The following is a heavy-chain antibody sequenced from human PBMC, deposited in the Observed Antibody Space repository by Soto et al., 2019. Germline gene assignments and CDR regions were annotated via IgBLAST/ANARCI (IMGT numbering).Heavy chain of an antibody. Sequence: QVQLVESGGGVVQPGRSLRLSCAASGFTFSSYGMHWVRQAPGKGLEWVAVISYDGSNEYYADYVKGRFTISRDNSKNTLYLQMNSLRAEDTAVYYCAKPLYSRDYYYYGMDVWGQGTTVTVSS. J-gene: IGHJ6*02. V-gene: IGHV3-30*18. CDR1: GFTFSSYG. D-gene: IGHD5-18*01. CDR2: ISYDGSNE. CDR3: AKPLYSRDYYYYGMDV.